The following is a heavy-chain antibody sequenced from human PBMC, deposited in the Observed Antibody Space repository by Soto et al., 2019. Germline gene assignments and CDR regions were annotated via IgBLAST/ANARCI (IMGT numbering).Heavy chain of an antibody. CDR2: IHNSGSP. CDR3: ARGSTTAQVDS. D-gene: IGHD4-17*01. V-gene: IGHV4-30-4*01. CDR1: GSDFNYGVYL. Sequence: TRSPIGFLVGSDFNYGVYLLHWNHQSPGKGLEWIGHIHNSGSPYNNPSLKSRVTISADTSKNQFSLKLTSVTAADSSVYYCARGSTTAQVDSWGQGTLVNVS. J-gene: IGHJ4*02.